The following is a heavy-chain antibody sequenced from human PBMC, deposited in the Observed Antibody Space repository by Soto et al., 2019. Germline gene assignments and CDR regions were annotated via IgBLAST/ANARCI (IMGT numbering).Heavy chain of an antibody. J-gene: IGHJ6*02. CDR3: ARDLDFYSNWGWGGPYGMDV. V-gene: IGHV4-31*03. D-gene: IGHD4-4*01. CDR1: GGSISSGGYY. Sequence: TLSLTCTVSGGSISSGGYYWSWIRQHPGKGLEWIGYIYYSGSTYYNPSLKSRVTISVDTSKNQFSLKLSSVTAADTAVYYCARDLDFYSNWGWGGPYGMDVWGQGTTVTVSS. CDR2: IYYSGST.